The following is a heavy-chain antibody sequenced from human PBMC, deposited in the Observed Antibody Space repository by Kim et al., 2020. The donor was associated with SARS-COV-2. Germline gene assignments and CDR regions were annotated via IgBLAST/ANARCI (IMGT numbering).Heavy chain of an antibody. CDR2: IYYSGST. J-gene: IGHJ4*02. CDR1: GGSISSYY. Sequence: SETLSLTCTVSGGSISSYYWSWIRQPPGKGLEWIGYIYYSGSTNYNPSLKSRVTISVDTSKNQFSLKLSSVTAADTAVYYCASLYRDYGDYFFDYWGQGTLVTVSS. CDR3: ASLYRDYGDYFFDY. D-gene: IGHD4-17*01. V-gene: IGHV4-59*13.